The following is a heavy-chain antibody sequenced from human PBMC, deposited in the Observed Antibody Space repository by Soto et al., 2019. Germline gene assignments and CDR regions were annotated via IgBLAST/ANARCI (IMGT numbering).Heavy chain of an antibody. V-gene: IGHV3-53*01. CDR1: GLTISGKKY. D-gene: IGHD1-1*01. CDR3: ATWHEREHAYDV. Sequence: DVQLVESGGGLIQPGASLRLSCAAFGLTISGKKYVAWVRQAPGKGLEWVSALYDVDGSFYADSVKGRFTTSSDSSKTTVYLQMNALRPDDTAVYYCATWHEREHAYDVWGQGTTVTVSS. CDR2: LYDVDGS. J-gene: IGHJ3*01.